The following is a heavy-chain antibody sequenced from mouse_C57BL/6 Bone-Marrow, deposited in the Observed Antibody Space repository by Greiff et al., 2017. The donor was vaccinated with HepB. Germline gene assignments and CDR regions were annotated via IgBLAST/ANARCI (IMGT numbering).Heavy chain of an antibody. V-gene: IGHV1-81*01. J-gene: IGHJ1*03. D-gene: IGHD1-1*01. CDR2: IYPRSGNT. CDR3: PHYYGSSYWYFDV. CDR1: GYTFTSYG. Sequence: QVQLKQSGAELARPGASVKLSCKASGYTFTSYGISWVKQRTGQGLEWIGEIYPRSGNTYYNEKFKGKATLTADNSSSTAYMELRSLTSEDSAVYVCPHYYGSSYWYFDVWGTGTTVTVSS.